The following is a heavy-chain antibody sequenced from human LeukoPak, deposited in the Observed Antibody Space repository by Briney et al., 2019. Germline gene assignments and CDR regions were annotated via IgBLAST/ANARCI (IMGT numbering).Heavy chain of an antibody. Sequence: SQTLSLTCAISGDSVSNNSAAWNWLRQSPSRGLEWLGRTYYRSKSYNDYAESLKSRISINPDTSKNQFSLQLNSVTPEDTAVYFCARGVGAGGGSFYYYYHMDVWGKGTTVSVSS. V-gene: IGHV6-1*01. CDR1: GDSVSNNSAA. D-gene: IGHD1-26*01. J-gene: IGHJ6*03. CDR2: TYYRSKSYN. CDR3: ARGVGAGGGSFYYYYHMDV.